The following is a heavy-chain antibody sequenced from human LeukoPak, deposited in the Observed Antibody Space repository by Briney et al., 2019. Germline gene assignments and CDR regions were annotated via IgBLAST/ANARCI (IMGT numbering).Heavy chain of an antibody. V-gene: IGHV3-23*01. CDR2: ISGSGGST. D-gene: IGHD2-15*01. CDR3: AKDLVAGDRFDY. Sequence: VGSLRLSCAASGFTFSSYAMSWVRQAPGKGLEWVSAISGSGGSTYYADSVKGRFTISRDNSKNTLYLQMNSLRAEDTAVYYCAKDLVAGDRFDYWGQGTLVTVSS. J-gene: IGHJ4*02. CDR1: GFTFSSYA.